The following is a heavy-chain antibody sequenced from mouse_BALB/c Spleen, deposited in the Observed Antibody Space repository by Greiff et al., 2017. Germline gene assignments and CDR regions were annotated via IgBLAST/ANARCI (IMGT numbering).Heavy chain of an antibody. CDR3: ARDTMWYYAMDY. CDR1: GFTFTDYY. V-gene: IGHV7-3*02. Sequence: EVKLVESGGGLVQPGGSLRLSCATSGFTFTDYYMSWVRQPPGKALEWLGFIRNKANGYTTEYSASVKGRFTISRDNSQSILYLQMNTLRAEDSATYYCARDTMWYYAMDYWGQGTSVTVSS. CDR2: IRNKANGYTT. J-gene: IGHJ4*01.